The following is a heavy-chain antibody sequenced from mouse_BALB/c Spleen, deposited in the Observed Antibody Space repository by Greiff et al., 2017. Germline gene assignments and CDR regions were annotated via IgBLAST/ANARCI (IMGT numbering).Heavy chain of an antibody. V-gene: IGHV1-7*01. CDR1: GYTFTSYW. CDR2: INPSTGYT. CDR3: ARGYYGDY. J-gene: IGHJ2*01. Sequence: QVHVKQSGAELAKPGASVKMSCKASGYTFTSYWMHWVKQRPGQGLEWIGYINPSTGYTEYNQKFKDKATLTADKSSSTAYMQLSSLTSEDSAVYYCARGYYGDYGGQGTTLTVSS.